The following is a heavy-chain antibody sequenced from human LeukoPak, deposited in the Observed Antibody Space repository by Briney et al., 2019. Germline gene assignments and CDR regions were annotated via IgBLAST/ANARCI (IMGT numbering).Heavy chain of an antibody. CDR2: IRPDGKEK. V-gene: IGHV3-7*01. CDR3: AREHYDDSGYKFDY. Sequence: PGGSLRLSCAASGFSFSRYYVTWVRQAPGKGLEWVANIRPDGKEKYYVDSVKGRFTISRDNTKNSLYLQMNSLRAEDTAVYYCAREHYDDSGYKFDYWGQGTLVTVSS. J-gene: IGHJ4*02. D-gene: IGHD3-22*01. CDR1: GFSFSRYY.